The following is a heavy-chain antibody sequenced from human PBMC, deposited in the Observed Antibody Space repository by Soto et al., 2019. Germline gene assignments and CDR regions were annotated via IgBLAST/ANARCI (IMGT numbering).Heavy chain of an antibody. Sequence: SETLSLTCTVSGGSVSSGSYYWSWIRQPPGKGLEWIGYIYYSGSTNYNPSLKSRVTISVDTSKNQFSLKLSSATAADTAVYYCARAELIHNWFDPWGQGTLVTVSS. CDR1: GGSVSSGSYY. D-gene: IGHD1-7*01. J-gene: IGHJ5*02. V-gene: IGHV4-61*01. CDR3: ARAELIHNWFDP. CDR2: IYYSGST.